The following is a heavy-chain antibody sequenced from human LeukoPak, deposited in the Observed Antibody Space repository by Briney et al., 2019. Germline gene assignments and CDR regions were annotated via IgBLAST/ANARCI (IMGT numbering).Heavy chain of an antibody. D-gene: IGHD3-22*01. V-gene: IGHV1-58*02. J-gene: IGHJ4*02. CDR2: IVVGSGNT. CDR3: AVVETYYYDSSGYLY. Sequence: SVKVSCKASGFTFTSSAMQWVRQARGQRLEWIGWIVVGSGNTNYAQKFQERVTITRDMSTSTAYIELSRLRSEDTAVYYCAVVETYYYDSSGYLYWGQGTLVTVSS. CDR1: GFTFTSSA.